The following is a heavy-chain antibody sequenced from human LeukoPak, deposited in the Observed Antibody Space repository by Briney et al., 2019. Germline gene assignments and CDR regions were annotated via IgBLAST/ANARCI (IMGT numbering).Heavy chain of an antibody. CDR3: ARVEGITIFGVVTAGAFDI. J-gene: IGHJ3*02. V-gene: IGHV4-59*01. CDR2: IYYSGST. CDR1: GGSFSGYY. D-gene: IGHD3-3*01. Sequence: SETLSLTCAVYGGSFSGYYWSWIRQPPGKGLEWIGYIYYSGSTNYNPSLKSRVTISVDTSKNQFSLKLSSVTAADTAVYYCARVEGITIFGVVTAGAFDIWGQGTMVTVSS.